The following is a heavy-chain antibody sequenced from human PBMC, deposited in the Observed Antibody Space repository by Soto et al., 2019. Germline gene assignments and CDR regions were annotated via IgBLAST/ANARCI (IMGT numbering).Heavy chain of an antibody. CDR1: GFTFSNHG. J-gene: IGHJ4*02. Sequence: GGSLRLSCVASGFTFSNHGMHWVRQRPGKGLEWVSGVGTACDTYYPDSVKGRFAISRENAKNSLHLQMNSLRVGDTAVYYCARSGVVRGVLGSRVPSTYFFDSWGQGILVTVPS. CDR2: VGTACDT. CDR3: ARSGVVRGVLGSRVPSTYFFDS. V-gene: IGHV3-13*04. D-gene: IGHD3-10*01.